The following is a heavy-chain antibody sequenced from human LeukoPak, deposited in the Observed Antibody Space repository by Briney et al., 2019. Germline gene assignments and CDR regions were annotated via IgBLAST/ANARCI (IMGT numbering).Heavy chain of an antibody. J-gene: IGHJ3*01. CDR3: ARWVTADRGKKDAFDV. CDR2: IFPADSDT. D-gene: IGHD2-21*02. V-gene: IGHV5-51*01. CDR1: GYNFTTYW. Sequence: GESLQISCKASGYNFTTYWIGWGRQVPGKGPEWRGIIFPADSDTRYSPSFQGQVTVSADKSISTAYLQWSSLKASDTAMYYCARWVTADRGKKDAFDVWGQGTMVTVSS.